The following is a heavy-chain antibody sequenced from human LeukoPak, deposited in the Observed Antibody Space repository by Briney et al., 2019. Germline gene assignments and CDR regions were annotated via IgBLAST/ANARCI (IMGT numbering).Heavy chain of an antibody. Sequence: PSETLSLTCTVSGGSISSSSYYWAWIRQPPGKGLEWIGSIHYSGSTYYNPSLQSRVTISVDTSKNQFSLKLSSVTAADTAVYYCARPITTVVTRGGWFDPWGQGTLVTVSS. V-gene: IGHV4-39*07. CDR3: ARPITTVVTRGGWFDP. D-gene: IGHD4-23*01. CDR1: GGSISSSSYY. J-gene: IGHJ5*02. CDR2: IHYSGST.